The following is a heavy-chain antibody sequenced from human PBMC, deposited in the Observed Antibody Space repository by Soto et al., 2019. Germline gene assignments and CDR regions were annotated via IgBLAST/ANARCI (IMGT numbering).Heavy chain of an antibody. V-gene: IGHV1-2*02. J-gene: IGHJ4*02. CDR1: GYTFSDYY. CDR2: INPNSGGT. CDR3: AKEPATSKPEGVDF. Sequence: ASVKVSCKASGYTFSDYYIHWVRQAPGQGLEWMGWINPNSGGTKYAPKFQGGVTMTRDTSITTAYMELSRLRSGDTAVYYCAKEPATSKPEGVDFWGQGTLVTVSS. D-gene: IGHD1-1*01.